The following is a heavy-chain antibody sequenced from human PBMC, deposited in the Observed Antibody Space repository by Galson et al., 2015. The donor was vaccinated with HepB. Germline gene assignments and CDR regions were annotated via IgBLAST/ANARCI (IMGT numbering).Heavy chain of an antibody. CDR3: AKDGFCGGDCYSGAFDI. D-gene: IGHD2-21*02. CDR2: IKQDGSEK. Sequence: SLRLSCAASGFTFSSYSMNWVRQAPGKGLEWVANIKQDGSEKYYVDSVKGRFTISRDNAKNSLYLQMNSLRAEDTAVYYCAKDGFCGGDCYSGAFDIWGQGTMVTVSS. V-gene: IGHV3-7*03. CDR1: GFTFSSYS. J-gene: IGHJ3*02.